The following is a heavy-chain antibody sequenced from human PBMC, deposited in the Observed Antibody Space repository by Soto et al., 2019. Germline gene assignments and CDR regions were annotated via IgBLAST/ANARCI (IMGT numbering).Heavy chain of an antibody. Sequence: KQSQTLSLTCAISGDSVSSNSVAWNWIRQSPSRGLEWLGRTYYRSKWYNEYAESVKSRTTINPDTSKSQFSLHLNIVTPDDTAVYYCARSSRGGAFDIWGQGTMVTVSS. CDR2: TYYRSKWYN. CDR3: ARSSRGGAFDI. CDR1: GDSVSSNSVA. J-gene: IGHJ3*02. V-gene: IGHV6-1*01. D-gene: IGHD6-19*01.